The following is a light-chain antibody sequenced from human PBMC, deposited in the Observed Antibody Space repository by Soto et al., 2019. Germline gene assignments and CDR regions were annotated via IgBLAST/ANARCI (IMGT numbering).Light chain of an antibody. CDR1: STDVGGYDY. V-gene: IGLV2-8*01. CDR2: EVN. Sequence: QAVVTQPPSASGSPGQSVTISCTGTSTDVGGYDYVSWYQQHPGKVPKLMIYEVNKRPSGVPDRFSDSKSGNTASLTVSGLQPEDEADYYCTSYAGGNNVFGTGTKVTVL. CDR3: TSYAGGNNV. J-gene: IGLJ1*01.